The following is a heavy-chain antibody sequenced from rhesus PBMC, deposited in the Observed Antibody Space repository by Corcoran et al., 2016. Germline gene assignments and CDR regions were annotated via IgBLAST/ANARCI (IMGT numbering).Heavy chain of an antibody. CDR3: STNDYGTSYRFDV. CDR1: GASFGSYW. Sequence: QVQLQESGPGLVKPSETLSLTCAVSGASFGSYWWSWLRQAPGKGLGWMGEINGHSGTTNYSPSRKRRVTISKDASKNQLSLNLNFLTDADTAVYYCSTNDYGTSYRFDVWGPGVLVTVSS. V-gene: IGHV4-80*01. D-gene: IGHD4-29*01. J-gene: IGHJ5-1*01. CDR2: INGHSGTT.